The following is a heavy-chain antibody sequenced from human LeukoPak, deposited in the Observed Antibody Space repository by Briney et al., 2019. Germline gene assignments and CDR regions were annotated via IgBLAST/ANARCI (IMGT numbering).Heavy chain of an antibody. CDR1: GFTFSSYG. Sequence: GGSLRLFCAASGFTFSSYGMHWVRQAPGKGLEWVAVIWYDGSNKYYADSVKGRFTISRDNSKNTLYLQMNSLRAEDTAVYYCAKDPNYDSSGYCDYWGQGTLVTVSS. CDR3: AKDPNYDSSGYCDY. D-gene: IGHD3-22*01. J-gene: IGHJ4*02. V-gene: IGHV3-33*06. CDR2: IWYDGSNK.